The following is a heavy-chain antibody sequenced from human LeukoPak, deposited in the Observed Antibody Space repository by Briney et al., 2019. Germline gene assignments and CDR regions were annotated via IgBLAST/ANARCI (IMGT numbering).Heavy chain of an antibody. CDR2: IHPDDSDT. D-gene: IGHD3/OR15-3a*01. V-gene: IGHV5-51*01. CDR3: ARHDFLGGWGYGDY. Sequence: GESLKISGKGSGYSFTTYWIGWVRQMPGRGLEWMQIIHPDDSDTRYSPSLQGQVTISADKSISNAYLQWSSVKASDTAMYFCARHDFLGGWGYGDYWRQGTLVTVSS. CDR1: GYSFTTYW. J-gene: IGHJ4*02.